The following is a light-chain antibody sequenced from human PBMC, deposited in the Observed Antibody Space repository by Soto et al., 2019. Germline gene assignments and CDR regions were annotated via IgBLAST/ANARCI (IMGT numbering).Light chain of an antibody. Sequence: EIVLTQSPGTLSLSPGERATLSCRASQSVSSSYLAWYQQKPGQAPRLLIYGASSRATGIPDRFSGSGSGTDFTLTISRLEPEDCAVYYCRQYGSSPPTFRQGTKVEIK. CDR2: GAS. J-gene: IGKJ1*01. CDR1: QSVSSSY. V-gene: IGKV3-20*01. CDR3: RQYGSSPPT.